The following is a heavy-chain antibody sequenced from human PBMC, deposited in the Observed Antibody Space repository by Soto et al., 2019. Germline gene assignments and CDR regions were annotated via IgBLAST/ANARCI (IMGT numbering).Heavy chain of an antibody. CDR2: IYQSGNT. J-gene: IGHJ6*02. D-gene: IGHD6-13*01. Sequence: ASETLSLTCDVSSGSLSHGPYSWTWIRQPQGKGLEWIGCIYQSGNTYYNPSLKSRVTISVNRSKNQFSLKLNSVTAADTAVYYCARSAAEPPLYYYFGMDVWGQGATVTVSS. CDR3: ARSAAEPPLYYYFGMDV. V-gene: IGHV4-30-2*01. CDR1: SGSLSHGPYS.